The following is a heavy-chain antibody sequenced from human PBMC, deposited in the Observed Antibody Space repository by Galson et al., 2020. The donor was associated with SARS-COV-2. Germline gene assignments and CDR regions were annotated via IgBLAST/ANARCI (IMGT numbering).Heavy chain of an antibody. CDR2: IYYSGST. J-gene: IGHJ4*02. V-gene: IGHV4-59*01. CDR1: GGSISSYY. D-gene: IGHD3-3*01. Sequence: SETLSITCTVSGGSISSYYRSWIRQPPGKGLEWIGYIYYSGSTNYNPSLKSQVTISVDTSKNQFSLKLSSVTAADTAVYYCARLGLDGNYDFWSGPRGYFDYWGQGTLVTVSS. CDR3: ARLGLDGNYDFWSGPRGYFDY.